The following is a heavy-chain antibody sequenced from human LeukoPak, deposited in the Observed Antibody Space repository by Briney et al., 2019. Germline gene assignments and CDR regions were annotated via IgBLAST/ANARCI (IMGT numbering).Heavy chain of an antibody. J-gene: IGHJ5*02. Sequence: GGSLRLSCTASGFTFGDYAMSWFRQAPGKGLEWVGLIRSKAYGGTTEYAASVKGRFTISRDDSKGIAYLQMNSLKTEDTAVYYCTRVPSYGDYENWFDPWGQGTLVTVSS. D-gene: IGHD4-17*01. CDR1: GFTFGDYA. CDR3: TRVPSYGDYENWFDP. CDR2: IRSKAYGGTT. V-gene: IGHV3-49*03.